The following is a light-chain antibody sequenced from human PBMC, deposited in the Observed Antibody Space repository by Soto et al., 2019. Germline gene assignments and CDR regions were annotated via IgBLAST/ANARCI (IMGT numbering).Light chain of an antibody. J-gene: IGKJ1*01. CDR2: DAS. Sequence: EIVLTQSPGTLSLSPGERATLSCRASQSVSSSYLAWDQQKPGQAPRLLSYDASNRATGIPARFSGSGSGTEFTLTISSLQSEDFAVYYCQQYNNWPRTFGQGTKVDI. V-gene: IGKV3D-15*01. CDR1: QSVSSSY. CDR3: QQYNNWPRT.